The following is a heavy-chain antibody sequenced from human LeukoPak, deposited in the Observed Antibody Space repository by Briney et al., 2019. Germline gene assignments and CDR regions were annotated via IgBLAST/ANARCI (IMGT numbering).Heavy chain of an antibody. Sequence: SVKVSCKASGGTFSSYAISWVRQAPGQGLEWMGGIIPIFGTANYAQKFQGRVAITTDESTSTAYMELSSLRSEDTAVYYCARDRRSSSANWFDPWGQGTLVTVSS. CDR2: IIPIFGTA. CDR1: GGTFSSYA. CDR3: ARDRRSSSANWFDP. D-gene: IGHD6-6*01. J-gene: IGHJ5*02. V-gene: IGHV1-69*05.